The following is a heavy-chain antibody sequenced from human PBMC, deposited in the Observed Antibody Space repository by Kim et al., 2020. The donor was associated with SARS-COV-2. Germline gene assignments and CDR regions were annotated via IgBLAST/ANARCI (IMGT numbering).Heavy chain of an antibody. CDR3: ARGYDSHPFDP. J-gene: IGHJ5*02. V-gene: IGHV4-59*09. D-gene: IGHD3-22*01. CDR2: T. Sequence: TTHHPSLQSRVTISVDTSKNQFSLKLSSVTAADTAVYYCARGYDSHPFDPWGQGTLVTVSS.